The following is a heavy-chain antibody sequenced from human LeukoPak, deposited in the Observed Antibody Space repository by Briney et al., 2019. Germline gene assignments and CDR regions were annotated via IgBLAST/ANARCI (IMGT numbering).Heavy chain of an antibody. CDR3: ARDYGDQQGGGAFDI. J-gene: IGHJ3*02. CDR2: IYYSGST. Sequence: PSETLSLTCAVYGGSFSGYYWSWIRQPPGKGLEWIGYIYYSGSTNYNPSLKSRVTISVDTSKNQFSLKLSSVTAADTAVYYCARDYGDQQGGGAFDIWGQGTMVTVSS. CDR1: GGSFSGYY. D-gene: IGHD4-17*01. V-gene: IGHV4-59*01.